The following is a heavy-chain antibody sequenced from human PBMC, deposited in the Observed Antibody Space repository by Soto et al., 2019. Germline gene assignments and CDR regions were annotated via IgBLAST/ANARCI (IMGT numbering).Heavy chain of an antibody. CDR1: GGSISSSNW. D-gene: IGHD3-10*01. J-gene: IGHJ6*02. CDR2: IYHSGST. CDR3: ARAPSTMVRGATRPYYGYGMDV. V-gene: IGHV4-4*02. Sequence: QVQLQESGPGLVKPSGTLSLTCAVSGGSISSSNWWSWVRQPLGKGLEWIGVIYHSGSTNYNPSLKSRGAISVDKSTYQFSLTLSSVTAADTAVYYCARAPSTMVRGATRPYYGYGMDVWGQGTTVTVSS.